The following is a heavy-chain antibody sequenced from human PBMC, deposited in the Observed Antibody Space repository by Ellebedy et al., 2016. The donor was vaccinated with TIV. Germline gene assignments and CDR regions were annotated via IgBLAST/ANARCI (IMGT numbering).Heavy chain of an antibody. CDR2: INPDGSAE. J-gene: IGHJ4*02. CDR3: VTWGQSYGR. V-gene: IGHV3-7*03. D-gene: IGHD3-16*01. Sequence: PGGSLRLSCEVSGFSFSTHWMSWVRQAPGKGLEWVAHINPDGSAEYYVDSGKGRFTISRDNAKRSLFLQMNSLRVDDTAVYYCVTWGQSYGRWGQGSLVTISS. CDR1: GFSFSTHW.